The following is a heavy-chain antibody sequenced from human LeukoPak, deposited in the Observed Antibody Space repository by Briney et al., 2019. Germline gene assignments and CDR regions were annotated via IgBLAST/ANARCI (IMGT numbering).Heavy chain of an antibody. V-gene: IGHV3-23*01. CDR1: GFTFSNYA. CDR2: ISGSGGST. J-gene: IGHJ4*02. D-gene: IGHD2-15*01. Sequence: GGSLRLSCAASGFTFSNYAMSWVRQAPGKGLEWVSAISGSGGSTYYADSVKGRFTISRDNSKNTLYLQMNSLRAEDTAVYYCAKCSGGSCYYNQAPDHWGQGTLVTVSS. CDR3: AKCSGGSCYYNQAPDH.